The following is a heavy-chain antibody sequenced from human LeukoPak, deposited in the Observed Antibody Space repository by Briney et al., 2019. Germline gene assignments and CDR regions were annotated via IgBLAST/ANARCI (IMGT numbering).Heavy chain of an antibody. CDR1: GFTFSSFG. V-gene: IGHV3-30*02. CDR3: ARDCRSGYSCYFDY. J-gene: IGHJ4*02. Sequence: GGSLRLSCTVSGFTFSSFGMHWVRQAPGKGLEWVASIRNDGTYKHYADSVTGRFTISRGNSKITLFLQMNSLRSDDTAVYYCARDCRSGYSCYFDYWGQGTLVTVSS. D-gene: IGHD5-18*01. CDR2: IRNDGTYK.